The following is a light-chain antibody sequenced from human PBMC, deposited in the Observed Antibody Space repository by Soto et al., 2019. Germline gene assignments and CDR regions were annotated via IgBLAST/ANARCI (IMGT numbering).Light chain of an antibody. CDR2: DAS. CDR3: QQRSSWPLT. Sequence: EIVLTQSPATLSLSPGERAALSSRASQSVSSYLAWYQQKPGQAPRLLIYDASNRATGIPARFSGSGSGTDFTLTISSLQSEDFAVYYCQQRSSWPLTFGGGTKVDIK. J-gene: IGKJ4*01. CDR1: QSVSSY. V-gene: IGKV3-11*01.